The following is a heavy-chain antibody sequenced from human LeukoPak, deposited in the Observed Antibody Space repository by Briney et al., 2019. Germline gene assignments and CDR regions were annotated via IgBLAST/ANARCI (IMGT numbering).Heavy chain of an antibody. Sequence: GASVKVSCKASGYTFTSYGISWVRQAPGQGLEWMGWISAYNGNTNYAQKLQGRVTMTTDTSTSTAYMELRSLRSDDTAVYYCARKASYYDILTGYYTSSVNWFDPWGQGTLVTVSS. V-gene: IGHV1-18*01. J-gene: IGHJ5*02. CDR3: ARKASYYDILTGYYTSSVNWFDP. CDR1: GYTFTSYG. D-gene: IGHD3-9*01. CDR2: ISAYNGNT.